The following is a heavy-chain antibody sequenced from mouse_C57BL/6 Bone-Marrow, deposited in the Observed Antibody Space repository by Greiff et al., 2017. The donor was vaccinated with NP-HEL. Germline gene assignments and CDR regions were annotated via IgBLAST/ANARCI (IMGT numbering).Heavy chain of an antibody. CDR3: ARAATAQGTEY. CDR2: ISDGGSYT. D-gene: IGHD3-2*02. V-gene: IGHV5-4*03. Sequence: EVKLMESGGGLVKPGGSLKLSCAASGFTFSSYAMSWVRQTPEKRLEWVATISDGGSYTYYPDNVKGRFTISRDNAKNNLYLQMSHLKSEDTAMYYCARAATAQGTEYWGQGTTLTVSS. CDR1: GFTFSSYA. J-gene: IGHJ2*01.